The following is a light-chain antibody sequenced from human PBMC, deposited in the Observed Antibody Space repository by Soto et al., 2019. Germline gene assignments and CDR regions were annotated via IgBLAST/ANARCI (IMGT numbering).Light chain of an antibody. CDR2: GAS. V-gene: IGKV3-20*01. J-gene: IGKJ2*01. CDR3: QQYGSSLYT. Sequence: EIVLTQSPGTLSLSPGERATLSCRASQRVSSNYLAWYQQKPGQAPRLLVYGASIRATGIPDRFSGSGSGTDFTLTISRLEPEDCAVYYCQQYGSSLYTFGQGTKLEIK. CDR1: QRVSSNY.